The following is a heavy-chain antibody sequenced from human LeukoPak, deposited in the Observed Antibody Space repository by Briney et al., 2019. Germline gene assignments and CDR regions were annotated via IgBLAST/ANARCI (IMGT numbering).Heavy chain of an antibody. V-gene: IGHV3-48*03. J-gene: IGHJ4*02. CDR2: ISSRDSTI. Sequence: GGSLRLSCAASGFTFSSYEMNWVRQAPGKGLEWVSYISSRDSTIYYADSVKGRFTISRDNAKNSLFLQMNSLRVEDTAVYYCARGDTAMVDYWGQGTLVTVSS. CDR3: ARGDTAMVDY. D-gene: IGHD5-18*01. CDR1: GFTFSSYE.